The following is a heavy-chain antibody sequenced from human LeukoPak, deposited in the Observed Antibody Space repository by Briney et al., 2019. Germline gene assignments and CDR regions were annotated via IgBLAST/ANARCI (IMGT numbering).Heavy chain of an antibody. Sequence: GASVKVSCKASGYTFTGYYMHWVRQAPGQGLEWMGWINPNSGGTNYAQKFQGRVTMTRDTSISTAYMELSRLRSDDTAVYYCASDAMVVAASPEANYYFDYWGQGTLVTVSS. CDR3: ASDAMVVAASPEANYYFDY. D-gene: IGHD2-15*01. V-gene: IGHV1-2*02. J-gene: IGHJ4*02. CDR1: GYTFTGYY. CDR2: INPNSGGT.